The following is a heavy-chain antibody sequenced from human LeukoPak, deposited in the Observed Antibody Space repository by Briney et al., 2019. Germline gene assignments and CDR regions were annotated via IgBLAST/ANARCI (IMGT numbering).Heavy chain of an antibody. CDR1: GFTFDDFA. D-gene: IGHD3-22*01. V-gene: IGHV3-9*01. J-gene: IGHJ4*02. CDR2: ISWNSGSI. CDR3: AKDRNYDSSGYFAY. Sequence: PGGSLRLSCAASGFTFDDFAMHWVRQAPGKGLEGVSGISWNSGSIGYADSVKGRFTISRDNAKNSLYLQMNSLRAEDTALYYCAKDRNYDSSGYFAYWGQGTLVTVSS.